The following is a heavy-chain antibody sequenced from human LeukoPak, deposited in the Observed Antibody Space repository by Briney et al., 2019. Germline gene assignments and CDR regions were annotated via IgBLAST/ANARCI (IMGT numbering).Heavy chain of an antibody. CDR2: ISAYNGNT. CDR1: GYTFTSYA. V-gene: IGHV1-18*01. J-gene: IGHJ4*02. CDR3: ARDRSSSWYYFEY. Sequence: GASVKVSCRASGYTFTSYAFSWVRQAPGQGLEWMGWISAYNGNTKYAQKFQGRVTMTTDTSTSTAYMEVRSLRSDDTAVYYCARDRSSSWYYFEYWGQEALVTVSS. D-gene: IGHD6-13*01.